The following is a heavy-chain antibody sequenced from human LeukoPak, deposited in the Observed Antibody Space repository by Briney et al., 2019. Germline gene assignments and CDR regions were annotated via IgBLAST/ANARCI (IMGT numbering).Heavy chain of an antibody. Sequence: PGGSLRLSCAASGFTFSSYSMNWVRQAPGKGLEWVSSISSTNSYIYYADSVKGRFTISRDNAKNSLYLQMNSLRAEDTAAYYCAREEYQLLPDYYYMDVWGKGATVTVSS. CDR3: AREEYQLLPDYYYMDV. V-gene: IGHV3-21*01. CDR2: ISSTNSYI. D-gene: IGHD2-2*01. CDR1: GFTFSSYS. J-gene: IGHJ6*03.